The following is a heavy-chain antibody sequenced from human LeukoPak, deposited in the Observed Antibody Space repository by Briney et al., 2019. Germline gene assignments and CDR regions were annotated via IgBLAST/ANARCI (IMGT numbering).Heavy chain of an antibody. CDR1: GYTFTSYA. CDR3: ARAVPPPKSVQGYSSSWPTLDY. D-gene: IGHD6-13*01. V-gene: IGHV1-2*02. J-gene: IGHJ4*02. CDR2: INPNSGGT. Sequence: GDSVKVSCKASGYTFTSYAISWVRQAPGQGLEWMGWINPNSGGTNYAQKFQGRVTMTRDTSISTAYMELSRLRSDDTAVYYCARAVPPPKSVQGYSSSWPTLDYWGQGTLVTVSS.